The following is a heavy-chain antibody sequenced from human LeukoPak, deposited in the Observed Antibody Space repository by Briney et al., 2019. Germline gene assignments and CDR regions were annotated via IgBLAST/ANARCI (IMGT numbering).Heavy chain of an antibody. Sequence: GGSLRLSCAASGFTFSSYSMNWVRQAPGKGMEWVSSISSSSSYIYYADSVKGRFTISRDNAKNSLYLQMNSLRAEDTAVYYCARGRSRGGYIVNWFDPWGQGALVTVSS. J-gene: IGHJ5*02. CDR3: ARGRSRGGYIVNWFDP. V-gene: IGHV3-21*01. CDR2: ISSSSSYI. D-gene: IGHD5-24*01. CDR1: GFTFSSYS.